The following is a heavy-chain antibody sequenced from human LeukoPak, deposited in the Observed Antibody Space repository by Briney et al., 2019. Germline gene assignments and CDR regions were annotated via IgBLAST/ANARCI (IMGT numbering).Heavy chain of an antibody. D-gene: IGHD3-10*01. V-gene: IGHV4-34*01. CDR2: INHSGST. CDR3: ARYYYGSGCPSSFDY. Sequence: PSETLSLTCAVYGGSFSGYYWSWIRQPPGKGLEWIGEINHSGSTNYNPSLKSRVTISVDTSKNQFSLKLSSVTAADTAVYYCARYYYGSGCPSSFDYWGQGTLVTVSS. J-gene: IGHJ4*02. CDR1: GGSFSGYY.